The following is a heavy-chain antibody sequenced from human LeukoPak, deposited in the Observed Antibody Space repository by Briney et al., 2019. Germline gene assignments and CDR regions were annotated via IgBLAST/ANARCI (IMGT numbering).Heavy chain of an antibody. CDR3: ARTDRDRGFMVRGVRFAFDI. CDR1: GSSFTSYW. V-gene: IGHV5-51*01. Sequence: GASLQISCEGSGSSFTSYWIGWVRPLPGEGLAWMGIIYPGDSDTRYSPSFQCQVTISADKSISTAYLQWSSLKASDTAMYYCARTDRDRGFMVRGVRFAFDIWGQGTMVTVSS. CDR2: IYPGDSDT. D-gene: IGHD3-10*01. J-gene: IGHJ3*02.